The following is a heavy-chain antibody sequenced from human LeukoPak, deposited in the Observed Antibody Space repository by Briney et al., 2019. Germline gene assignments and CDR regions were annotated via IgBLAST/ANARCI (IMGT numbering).Heavy chain of an antibody. CDR1: GGSIRSGDYF. V-gene: IGHV4-30-4*08. CDR3: ARDRAYSGYDYTSDY. Sequence: SETLSLTCTVSGGSIRSGDYFWSWIRQPPGKALEWIGYIYYTGTTYYNPSLKSRVTMSVDTSKNQFSLKLSSVTAADTAVYYCARDRAYSGYDYTSDYWGQGTLVTVSS. D-gene: IGHD5-12*01. CDR2: IYYTGTT. J-gene: IGHJ4*02.